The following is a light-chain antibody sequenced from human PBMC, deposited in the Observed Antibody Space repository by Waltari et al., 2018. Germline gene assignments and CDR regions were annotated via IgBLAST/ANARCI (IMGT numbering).Light chain of an antibody. CDR3: QAWDSNTVV. V-gene: IGLV3-1*01. CDR1: KLGGKY. CDR2: QHN. Sequence: SYELTQPPSVSVSPGQTASITCSGDKLGGKYASWYQLRAGQSPILVISQHNQRPSGIPYRFSGSYSGNTATLTISGTQTMDEADYYCQAWDSNTVVFGGGTKLSVL. J-gene: IGLJ2*01.